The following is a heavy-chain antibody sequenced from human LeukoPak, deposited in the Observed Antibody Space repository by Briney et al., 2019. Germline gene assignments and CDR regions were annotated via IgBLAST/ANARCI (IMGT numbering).Heavy chain of an antibody. CDR2: IYHRGST. J-gene: IGHJ5*02. CDR1: GGSISSGGYS. Sequence: PSETLSLTCAVSGGSISSGGYSWSWIRQPPGKGLEWIGYIYHRGSTYYNPSLKSRVTISVDRSKNQFSLKLSSVTAADTAMYYCVRGVIGAWFDPWGQGTLVTVPS. CDR3: VRGVIGAWFDP. D-gene: IGHD3-10*01. V-gene: IGHV4-30-2*01.